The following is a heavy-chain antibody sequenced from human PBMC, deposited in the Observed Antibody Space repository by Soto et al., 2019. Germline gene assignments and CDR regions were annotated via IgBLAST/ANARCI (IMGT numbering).Heavy chain of an antibody. Sequence: GESLKISCQSSGYTFSNFWIGWVRQLPGKGLEWMGIIYPGDHETRYSPSFHGKVTTSADRSINTAYLQWNSLEASDTAFYFCARSPRSSPYFDYWGQGALVTVSS. D-gene: IGHD6-13*01. CDR3: ARSPRSSPYFDY. CDR1: GYTFSNFW. V-gene: IGHV5-51*01. CDR2: IYPGDHET. J-gene: IGHJ4*02.